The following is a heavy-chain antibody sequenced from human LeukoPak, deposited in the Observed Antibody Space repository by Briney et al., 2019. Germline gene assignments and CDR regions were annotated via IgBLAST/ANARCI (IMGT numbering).Heavy chain of an antibody. V-gene: IGHV3-15*01. CDR3: TKFDY. CDR1: GFTVTNAW. Sequence: GGSLRLSCVASGFTVTNAWMSWVRQAPGKGLEWVGRMKSKTDGGTIDYAAPVKGRFTISRDDSKNTLYLQMNSLKTEDTAVYYCTKFDYWGQGTLVTASS. J-gene: IGHJ4*02. CDR2: MKSKTDGGTI.